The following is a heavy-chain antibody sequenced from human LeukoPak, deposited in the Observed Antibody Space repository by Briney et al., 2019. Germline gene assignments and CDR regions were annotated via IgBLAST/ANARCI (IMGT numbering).Heavy chain of an antibody. CDR1: EFIFSDYA. CDR2: IDKTTYPT. J-gene: IGHJ5*02. Sequence: GGSLRLSCAASEFIFSDYAMGWVRQAPGKGLEWVSTIDKTTYPTFYADSVKGRFTISRDNAKNSLYLQMNSLRAEDTAVYYCARGAYAFGVVIENWFDPWGQGTLVTVSS. V-gene: IGHV3-21*01. CDR3: ARGAYAFGVVIENWFDP. D-gene: IGHD3-3*01.